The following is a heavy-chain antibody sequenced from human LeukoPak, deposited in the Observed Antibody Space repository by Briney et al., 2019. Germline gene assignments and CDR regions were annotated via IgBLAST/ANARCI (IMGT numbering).Heavy chain of an antibody. CDR3: AREEQQIYYYYYGMDV. D-gene: IGHD6-13*01. V-gene: IGHV3-30*03. CDR1: GFTFSIYG. J-gene: IGHJ6*02. Sequence: GGSLRLSCAASGFTFSIYGIHWVRQAPGKGLEWVAVISYDGSNKHYADSVKGRFTISRDNSKNTLYLQMNSLRAEDTAVYYCAREEQQIYYYYYGMDVWGQGTTVTVSS. CDR2: ISYDGSNK.